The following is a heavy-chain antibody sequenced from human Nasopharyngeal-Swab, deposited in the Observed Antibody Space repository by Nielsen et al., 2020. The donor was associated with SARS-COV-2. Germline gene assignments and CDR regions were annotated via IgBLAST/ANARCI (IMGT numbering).Heavy chain of an antibody. CDR2: ISASAGST. D-gene: IGHD3-9*01. Sequence: GESLKISCAASGFTLSNDAMNWVRKAPGKGLEWVSVISASAGSTYYADSVKGRFTISRDNSKDTLYLQMNSLRAEDTAVYYCTRRLGYLLEDGFDIWGQGTMVTVSS. V-gene: IGHV3-23*01. CDR1: GFTLSNDA. J-gene: IGHJ3*02. CDR3: TRRLGYLLEDGFDI.